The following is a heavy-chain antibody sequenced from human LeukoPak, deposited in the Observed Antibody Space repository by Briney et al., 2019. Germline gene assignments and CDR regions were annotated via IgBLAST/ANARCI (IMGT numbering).Heavy chain of an antibody. D-gene: IGHD2-15*01. CDR3: AKSLGYCSGGRCYSDNWFDP. CDR2: MNPNSGNT. V-gene: IGHV1-8*01. J-gene: IGHJ5*02. CDR1: GYTFISFD. Sequence: ASVKVSCKASGYTFISFDINWVRQATGQGLEWMGWMNPNSGNTGYALEFQGRVTMTRNTSISTAYMELSSLRSEDTAVYYCAKSLGYCSGGRCYSDNWFDPWGQGTLVTISS.